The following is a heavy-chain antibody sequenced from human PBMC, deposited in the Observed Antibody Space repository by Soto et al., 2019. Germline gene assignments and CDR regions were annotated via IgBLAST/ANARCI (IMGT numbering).Heavy chain of an antibody. CDR3: ARDPGQQLVMGYYYYGMDV. V-gene: IGHV4-59*01. CDR1: GGSISSYY. CDR2: IYYSGST. J-gene: IGHJ6*02. D-gene: IGHD6-13*01. Sequence: SETLSLTCTVSGGSISSYYWSWIRQPPGKGLEWIGYIYYSGSTNYNPSLKSRVTISVDTSKDQFSLKLSSVTAADTAVYYCARDPGQQLVMGYYYYGMDVWGQGTTVTVSS.